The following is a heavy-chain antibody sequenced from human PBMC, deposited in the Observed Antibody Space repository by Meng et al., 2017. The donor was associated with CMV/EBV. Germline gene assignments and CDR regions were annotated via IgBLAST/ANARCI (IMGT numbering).Heavy chain of an antibody. CDR1: GFTFSSYA. CDR2: ISYDGSNK. J-gene: IGHJ6*02. D-gene: IGHD2-2*01. Sequence: GESLKISCAASGFTFSSYAMHWVRQAPGKGLEWVAVISYDGSNKYYADSVKGRFTISRDNSKNTLYLQMNSLRAEDTAVYYCARDRSLVPSAYYGMDVWGQGTTVTVSS. V-gene: IGHV3-30*04. CDR3: ARDRSLVPSAYYGMDV.